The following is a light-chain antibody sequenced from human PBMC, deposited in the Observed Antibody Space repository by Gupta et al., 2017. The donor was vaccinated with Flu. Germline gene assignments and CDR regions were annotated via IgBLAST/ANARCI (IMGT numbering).Light chain of an antibody. Sequence: QSVLSPPPSISTAPGQKVTISCYGSSSNIGNNYVTWYQQLPGTSPKLLIYDNDKRHSGIPDRFSGSKSGTSATMGITGLQTGDEADYYSGTWDSRRSADVFGGGTKATVL. J-gene: IGLJ7*01. V-gene: IGLV1-51*01. CDR3: GTWDSRRSADV. CDR1: SSNIGNNY. CDR2: DND.